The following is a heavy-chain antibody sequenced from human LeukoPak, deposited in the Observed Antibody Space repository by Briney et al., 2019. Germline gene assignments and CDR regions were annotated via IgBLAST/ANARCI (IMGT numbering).Heavy chain of an antibody. J-gene: IGHJ4*02. CDR2: IYYSGST. D-gene: IGHD6-19*01. CDR3: ARVGSWYSSGWYYFDY. CDR1: GGSISSYY. Sequence: PSETLSLTCTVSGGSISSYYWSWIRQPPGKGLEWIGYIYYSGSTNYNPSLKSRVTISVDTSKNQFSLNLSSVIAADTAVYYCARVGSWYSSGWYYFDYWGQGTLVTVSS. V-gene: IGHV4-59*01.